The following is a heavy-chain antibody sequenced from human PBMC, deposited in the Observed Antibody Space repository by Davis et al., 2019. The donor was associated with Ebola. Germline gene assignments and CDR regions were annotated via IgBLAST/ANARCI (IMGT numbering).Heavy chain of an antibody. Sequence: PSETLSLTCAVSGGSISSSNWWSWVRQPPGKGLEWIGEIYHSGSTNYNPSLKSRVTISVDKSKNQFSLKLSSVTAADTAVYYCARFAGGYYYYGMDVWGQGTTVTVSS. J-gene: IGHJ6*02. D-gene: IGHD3-16*01. V-gene: IGHV4-4*02. CDR2: IYHSGST. CDR1: GGSISSSNW. CDR3: ARFAGGYYYYGMDV.